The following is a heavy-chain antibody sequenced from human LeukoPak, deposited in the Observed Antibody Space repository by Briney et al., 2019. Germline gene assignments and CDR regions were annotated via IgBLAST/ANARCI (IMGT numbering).Heavy chain of an antibody. CDR3: AKDLLRFLEWFRSYHMDV. CDR2: ISGSGGST. J-gene: IGHJ6*03. V-gene: IGHV3-23*01. Sequence: GGSLRLSCAASGFTFSSYAMSWVRQAPGKGLEWVSAISGSGGSTYYADSVKGRFTISRDNSKNTLYLQMNSLRAEDTAVYYCAKDLLRFLEWFRSYHMDVWGKGTTVTVSS. CDR1: GFTFSSYA. D-gene: IGHD3-3*01.